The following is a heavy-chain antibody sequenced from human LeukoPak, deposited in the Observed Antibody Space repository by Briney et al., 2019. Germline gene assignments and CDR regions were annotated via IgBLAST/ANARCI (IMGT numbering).Heavy chain of an antibody. D-gene: IGHD2-15*01. J-gene: IGHJ4*02. CDR2: IHYRGNA. CDR3: ARLLRAAYPPPDY. V-gene: IGHV4-39*01. CDR1: GASIYGTTYF. Sequence: SETLSLTCNVSGASIYGTTYFWGWIRQPPGKGLEWIGTIHYRGNAYYNPSLKSRVTISVDTSKDQFSLKLNSVTAADTAVYYCARLLRAAYPPPDYWGQGTLVTV.